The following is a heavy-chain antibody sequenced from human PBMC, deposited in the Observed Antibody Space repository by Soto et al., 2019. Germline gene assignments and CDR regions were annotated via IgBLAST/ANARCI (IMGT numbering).Heavy chain of an antibody. D-gene: IGHD2-2*01. CDR2: ISYDGSNK. V-gene: IGHV3-30-3*01. J-gene: IGHJ6*02. CDR1: GFTFSSYA. CDR3: ARDLDVLVPAAIPSGMDV. Sequence: GGSLRLSCAASGFTFSSYAMHWVRQAPGKGLEWVAVISYDGSNKYYAGSVKGRFTISRDNSKNTLYLQMNSLRAEDTAVYYCARDLDVLVPAAIPSGMDVWGQGTTVTAP.